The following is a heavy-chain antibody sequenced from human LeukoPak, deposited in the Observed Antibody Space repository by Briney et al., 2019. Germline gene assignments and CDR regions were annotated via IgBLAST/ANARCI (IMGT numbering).Heavy chain of an antibody. CDR1: GFIFNTYE. J-gene: IGHJ4*02. V-gene: IGHV3-48*03. D-gene: IGHD3/OR15-3a*01. CDR2: IGTGGSPI. Sequence: GGSLRLSCPTSGFIFNTYEFNWVRQAPGKGLEWVSHIGTGGSPIYHADSVKGRFTISRDDARQSLYLQIDSLRVEDTAIYFCASGLVIDYWGQGTLVTVSS. CDR3: ASGLVIDY.